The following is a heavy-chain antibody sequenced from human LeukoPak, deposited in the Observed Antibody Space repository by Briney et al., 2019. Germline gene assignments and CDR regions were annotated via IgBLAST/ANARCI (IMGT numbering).Heavy chain of an antibody. CDR1: GFTFNDYY. J-gene: IGHJ5*02. V-gene: IGHV3-11*01. Sequence: GGSLRLSCAASGFTFNDYYRSWIRQAPGKGLEWLSYINIGGTNTHYADSVKGRFTIFRDNAKKSLYLEMNNLRAEDTAVYYCATDGAGFDTWGQGVLVTVSS. CDR2: INIGGTNT. CDR3: ATDGAGFDT.